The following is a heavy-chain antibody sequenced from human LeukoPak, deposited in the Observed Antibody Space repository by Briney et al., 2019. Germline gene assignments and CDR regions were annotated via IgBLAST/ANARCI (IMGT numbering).Heavy chain of an antibody. CDR3: ARDSYYYDSSLRH. CDR1: GGTFSSYA. J-gene: IGHJ1*01. D-gene: IGHD3-22*01. CDR2: IIPIFGTA. V-gene: IGHV1-69*05. Sequence: GASVKVSCKASGGTFSSYAISWVRQAPGQGLEWMGRIIPIFGTANYAQKFQGRVTITTDESTSTAYMELSSLRSEETAVYYCARDSYYYDSSLRHWGQGTLVTVSS.